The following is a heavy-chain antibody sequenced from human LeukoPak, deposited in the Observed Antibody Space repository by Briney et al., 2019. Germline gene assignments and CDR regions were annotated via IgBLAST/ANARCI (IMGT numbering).Heavy chain of an antibody. CDR2: INWNGGST. V-gene: IGHV3-20*04. Sequence: GGSLRLSCAASGFTFDDYGMSWVRQAPGKGLEWVSGINWNGGSTGYADSVKGRFTISRDNAKNSLYLQMNSLRAEDTALYYCARPAAGIYYYYYMDVWGKGTTVTVSS. D-gene: IGHD6-13*01. CDR3: ARPAAGIYYYYYMDV. CDR1: GFTFDDYG. J-gene: IGHJ6*03.